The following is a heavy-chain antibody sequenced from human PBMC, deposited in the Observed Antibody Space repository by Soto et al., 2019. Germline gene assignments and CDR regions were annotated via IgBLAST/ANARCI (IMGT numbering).Heavy chain of an antibody. CDR3: ARVRCFNGLCHTADYGMDV. Sequence: SVKVSCKASGDVFRSYGINWVRQAPGQGLEWMGGIIPISGTTNYAQKVQGRVAITADESTDTVYMEPSRLRSEDTAVYFCARVRCFNGLCHTADYGMDVWGQGTTVTVSS. V-gene: IGHV1-69*13. CDR2: IIPISGTT. CDR1: GDVFRSYG. J-gene: IGHJ6*02. D-gene: IGHD2-8*01.